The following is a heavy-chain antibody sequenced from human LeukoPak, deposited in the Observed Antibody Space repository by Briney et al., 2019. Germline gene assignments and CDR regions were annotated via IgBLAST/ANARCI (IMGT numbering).Heavy chain of an antibody. Sequence: PGGSLRLSCAASGFTFSSYAMSWVRQAPGRGLEWVSAISGSGGSTYYADSVKGRFTISRDNSKNTLYPQMNSLRAEDTAVYYCAKVHPHTYYYDSSGYYYFDYWGQGTLVTVSS. V-gene: IGHV3-23*01. D-gene: IGHD3-22*01. CDR1: GFTFSSYA. CDR3: AKVHPHTYYYDSSGYYYFDY. J-gene: IGHJ4*02. CDR2: ISGSGGST.